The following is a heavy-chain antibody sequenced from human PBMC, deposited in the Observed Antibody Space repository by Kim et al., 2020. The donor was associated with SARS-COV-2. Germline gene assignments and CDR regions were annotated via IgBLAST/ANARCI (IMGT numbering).Heavy chain of an antibody. CDR1: GFTVSSNY. V-gene: IGHV3-66*01. Sequence: GGSLRLSCAASGFTVSSNYMSWVRQAPGKGLEWVSIIYSGGSTYYADSVKGRFIISRDNSKNTLYLQMNSLRAEDTAVYYCAREYSSSWYGLYYGMDVWGQGSTVTVSS. J-gene: IGHJ6*02. CDR3: AREYSSSWYGLYYGMDV. CDR2: IYSGGST. D-gene: IGHD6-13*01.